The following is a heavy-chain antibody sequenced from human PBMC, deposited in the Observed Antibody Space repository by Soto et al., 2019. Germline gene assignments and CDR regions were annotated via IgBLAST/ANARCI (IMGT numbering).Heavy chain of an antibody. CDR2: ISPYNDDT. CDR1: GGTFSSYG. D-gene: IGHD3-22*01. CDR3: ARGGYYDSSGSRNYHYYGMDV. Sequence: ASVKVSCKASGGTFSSYGISWVRQAPGQGLEWLGWISPYNDDTKYAQKLQGRVTMTTDTSTRTAYMILRSLRSDDTAVYFCARGGYYDSSGSRNYHYYGMDVWGQGTTVTVSS. V-gene: IGHV1-18*01. J-gene: IGHJ6*02.